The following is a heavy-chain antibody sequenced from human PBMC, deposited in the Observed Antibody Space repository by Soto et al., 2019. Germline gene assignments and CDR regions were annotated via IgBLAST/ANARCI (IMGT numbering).Heavy chain of an antibody. CDR2: IYWDDDK. J-gene: IGHJ4*02. V-gene: IGHV2-5*02. CDR3: AHVDDILTGPDY. D-gene: IGHD3-9*01. CDR1: GFSLSTSGVG. Sequence: QITLKESGPTLVKPTQTLTLTCTFSGFSLSTSGVGVGWIRQPPGKALEWLALIYWDDDKRYSPSLKSRLTITKDTSKNQVVLTMTNMDPVDTAPYYCAHVDDILTGPDYWGQGTLVTVSS.